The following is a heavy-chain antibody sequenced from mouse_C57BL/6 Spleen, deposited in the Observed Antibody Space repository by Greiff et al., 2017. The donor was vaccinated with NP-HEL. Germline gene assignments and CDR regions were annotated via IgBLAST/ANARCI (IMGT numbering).Heavy chain of an antibody. V-gene: IGHV3-6*01. CDR3: ARGYVYFDY. J-gene: IGHJ2*01. D-gene: IGHD2-10*02. Sequence: VQLKESGPGLVKPSQSLSLTCSVTGYSITSGYYWNWIRQFPGNKLEWMGYISYDGSNNYNPSLKNRISITRYTSKNQFFLKLNSVTTEDTATYYCARGYVYFDYWGQGTTLTVSS. CDR2: ISYDGSN. CDR1: GYSITSGYY.